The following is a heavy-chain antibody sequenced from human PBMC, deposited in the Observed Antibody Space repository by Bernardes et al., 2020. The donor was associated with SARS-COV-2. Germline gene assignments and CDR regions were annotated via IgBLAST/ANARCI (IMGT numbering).Heavy chain of an antibody. V-gene: IGHV4-31*03. CDR1: GGSISSGGYY. CDR2: IYYSGST. CDR3: AREVYDILTGSGYYGMDV. J-gene: IGHJ6*02. D-gene: IGHD3-9*01. Sequence: SETLSLTCTVSGGSISSGGYYWSWIRQHPGKGLEWIGYIYYSGSTYYNPSLKSRVTISVDTSKNQFSLKLSSVTAADTAVYYCAREVYDILTGSGYYGMDVWGQGTTVTVSS.